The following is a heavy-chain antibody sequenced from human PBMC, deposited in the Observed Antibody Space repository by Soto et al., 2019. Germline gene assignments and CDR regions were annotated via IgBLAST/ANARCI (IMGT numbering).Heavy chain of an antibody. J-gene: IGHJ5*02. D-gene: IGHD3-22*01. V-gene: IGHV4-31*03. CDR1: GGSISSGGYY. CDR2: IYYSGST. Sequence: SETLSLTCTVSGGSISSGGYYWSWIRQHPGKGLEGIGYIYYSGSTYYNPSLKSRVTISVDTSKNKFSLKLSSVTAADTAVYYCARESDSGLDYYDCSGYGFDPWGQGTLVTVSS. CDR3: ARESDSGLDYYDCSGYGFDP.